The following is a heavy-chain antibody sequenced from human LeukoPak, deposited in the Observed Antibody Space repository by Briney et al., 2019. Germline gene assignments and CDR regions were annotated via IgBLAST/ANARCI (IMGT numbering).Heavy chain of an antibody. CDR2: IYYSGST. D-gene: IGHD1-1*01. V-gene: IGHV4-59*07. J-gene: IGHJ5*02. Sequence: SDTLSLTCTVSDRSISSYYWSRIRQPPGKGLEWIGYIYYSGSTNYNPSLKSRVTISVDTSKNQFSLKLSSVTAADTAVYYCARKLERRSGNWFDPWGQGTVVTVSS. CDR1: DRSISSYY. CDR3: ARKLERRSGNWFDP.